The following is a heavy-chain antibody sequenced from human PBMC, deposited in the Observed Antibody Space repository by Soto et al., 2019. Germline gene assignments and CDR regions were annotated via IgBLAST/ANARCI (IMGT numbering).Heavy chain of an antibody. D-gene: IGHD6-19*01. V-gene: IGHV1-18*01. Sequence: ASVKVSCKASGYTFTSYGISWVRQAPGQGLEWMGWISAYNGNTNYAQKLQGRVTMTTDTSTSTAYMELRSLRSDDTAVYYCARVYTGYSSGWYYFDYWGQGTLVTVSS. CDR1: GYTFTSYG. CDR2: ISAYNGNT. J-gene: IGHJ4*02. CDR3: ARVYTGYSSGWYYFDY.